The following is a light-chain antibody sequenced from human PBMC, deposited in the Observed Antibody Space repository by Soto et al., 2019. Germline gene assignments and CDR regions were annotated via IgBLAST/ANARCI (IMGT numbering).Light chain of an antibody. Sequence: QSALTQPRSVSGSPGQSVTISCTGTSSDVGGYNYVSWYQQHPGKAPKLMIYDVSKRPSGVADRFSGSKSGNTASLTISGLQAEDEADYYCCSYASSCPNIFGTGTKLTVL. CDR2: DVS. CDR3: CSYASSCPNI. CDR1: SSDVGGYNY. J-gene: IGLJ1*01. V-gene: IGLV2-11*01.